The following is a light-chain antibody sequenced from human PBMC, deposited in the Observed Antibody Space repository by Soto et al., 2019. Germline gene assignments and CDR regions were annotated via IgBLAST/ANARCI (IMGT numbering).Light chain of an antibody. CDR3: QEHKYWRPMT. CDR1: QNIGNK. CDR2: GAS. V-gene: IGKV3-15*01. Sequence: IVMTQSPGTLSVSPGERATLSCRASQNIGNKVGWYQQKPGQAPRLLIYGASTRATGIPVRFSGSGSGTEFTLTITSLQSEDSAAYYCQEHKYWRPMTFGGRSK. J-gene: IGKJ4*01.